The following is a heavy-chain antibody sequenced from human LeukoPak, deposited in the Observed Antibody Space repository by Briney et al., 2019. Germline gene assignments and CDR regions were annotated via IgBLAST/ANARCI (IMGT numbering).Heavy chain of an antibody. D-gene: IGHD6-19*01. V-gene: IGHV3-9*01. CDR1: GFTFDDYA. CDR2: MSWNSGSI. J-gene: IGHJ3*02. CDR3: AKDSGGSSGWFIGDAFDI. Sequence: PGRSLRLSCAASGFTFDDYAMHWVRQAPGKGLEWVSGMSWNSGSIGYADSVKGRFTISRDNAKNSLYLQMNSLRAEDTALYYCAKDSGGSSGWFIGDAFDIWGQGTMVTVSS.